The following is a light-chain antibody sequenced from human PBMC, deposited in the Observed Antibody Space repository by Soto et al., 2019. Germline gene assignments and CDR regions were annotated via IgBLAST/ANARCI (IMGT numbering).Light chain of an antibody. CDR1: QSVSSN. J-gene: IGKJ1*01. V-gene: IGKV3-15*01. CDR2: GAS. CDR3: HEYNNWGT. Sequence: EIVMTQSPATLSVSPGERATLSCRASQSVSSNLAWYQQKPGQAPRLRIYGASTSATGIPARVSGSGSWADITLTISSLQPEDFAVYDCHEYNNWGTLGQGTKVEIK.